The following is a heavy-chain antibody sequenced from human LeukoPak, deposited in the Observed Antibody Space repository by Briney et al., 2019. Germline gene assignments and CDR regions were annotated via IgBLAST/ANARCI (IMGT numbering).Heavy chain of an antibody. CDR1: GGPFSGYY. D-gene: IGHD1-26*01. CDR3: ARDFSDSIVGATGFDY. J-gene: IGHJ4*02. CDR2: INHSGST. Sequence: SETLSLTCAVYGGPFSGYYWSWIRQPPRKGLEWIGEINHSGSTNYNPSLKSRVTISVDTSKNQFSLKLSSVTAADAAVYYCARDFSDSIVGATGFDYWGQGTLVTVSS. V-gene: IGHV4-34*01.